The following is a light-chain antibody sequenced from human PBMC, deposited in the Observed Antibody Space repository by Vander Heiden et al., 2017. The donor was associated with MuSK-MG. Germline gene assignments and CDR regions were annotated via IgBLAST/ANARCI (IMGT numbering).Light chain of an antibody. CDR1: SSDVGGYNY. Sequence: QSALTHPPPASGSPGQSVTISCTGTSSDVGGYNYVSWYQQHPGKAPKLMIYEVSKRPSGVPDRFSGSKSGNTASLTVSGLQAEDEADYYCSSYAGSNNFVVFGGGTKLTGL. J-gene: IGLJ2*01. CDR2: EVS. V-gene: IGLV2-8*01. CDR3: SSYAGSNNFVV.